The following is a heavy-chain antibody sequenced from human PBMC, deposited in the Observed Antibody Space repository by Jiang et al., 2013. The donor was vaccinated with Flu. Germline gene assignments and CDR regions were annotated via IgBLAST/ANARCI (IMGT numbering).Heavy chain of an antibody. CDR1: GDSVSSDTTS. CDR3: VRDGAWNY. CDR2: TYYRSKWFN. J-gene: IGHJ4*02. V-gene: IGHV6-1*01. Sequence: QTLSLTCAISGDSVSSDTTSWNWIRQSPSRGLEWLGRTYYRSKWFNDYAVFVKSRITITPDTSTNQVSLQLNSVTPEDTATYYCVRDGAWNYWGQGTLVTVSS. D-gene: IGHD1-1*01.